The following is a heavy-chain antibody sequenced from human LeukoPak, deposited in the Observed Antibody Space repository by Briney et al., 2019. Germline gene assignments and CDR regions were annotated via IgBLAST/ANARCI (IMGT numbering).Heavy chain of an antibody. CDR3: ARDAHIAAAGKGEDY. Sequence: SETLSLTCTVSGGSISSYYWSWIRQPPGKGLEWIGYIYYSGSTNYNPSLKSRVTISVDTSKNQFSLKLSSVTAADTAVYYCARDAHIAAAGKGEDYWGQGTLVTVSS. CDR2: IYYSGST. J-gene: IGHJ4*02. CDR1: GGSISSYY. D-gene: IGHD6-13*01. V-gene: IGHV4-59*12.